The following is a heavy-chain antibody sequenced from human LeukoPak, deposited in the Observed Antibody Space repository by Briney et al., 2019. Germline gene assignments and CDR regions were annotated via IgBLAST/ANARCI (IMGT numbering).Heavy chain of an antibody. J-gene: IGHJ4*02. Sequence: ASVKVSCKASGGTFSSYAISWVRQAPGQGLEWMGRIIPILGIASYAQKFQGRVTITADKSTSTAYMELSSLRSEDTAVYYCASKAVAGTKTVPFDYWGQGTLVTVSS. CDR1: GGTFSSYA. V-gene: IGHV1-69*04. CDR3: ASKAVAGTKTVPFDY. CDR2: IIPILGIA. D-gene: IGHD6-19*01.